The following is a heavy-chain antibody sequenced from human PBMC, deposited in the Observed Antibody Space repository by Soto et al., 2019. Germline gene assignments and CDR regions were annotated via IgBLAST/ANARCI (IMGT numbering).Heavy chain of an antibody. D-gene: IGHD2-8*01. CDR1: GVSISSGNW. J-gene: IGHJ4*02. V-gene: IGHV4-4*02. CDR2: IFHDGTA. CDR3: ARLVYDTRLNYMYFDF. Sequence: SETLSLTCAVSGVSISSGNWWTWGRQTPQRGLEYIGEIFHDGTANYYPSFERRVAISVDTSKNQFSLKLNSVTAADTAIYFCARLVYDTRLNYMYFDFWGQGALVTVSS.